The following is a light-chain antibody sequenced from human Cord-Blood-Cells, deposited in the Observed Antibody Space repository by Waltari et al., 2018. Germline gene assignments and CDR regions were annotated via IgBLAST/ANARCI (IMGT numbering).Light chain of an antibody. V-gene: IGKV1-9*01. CDR2: AAS. CDR3: QQLNSYPR. Sequence: DIQLTQSPSFLSASVGDRVTITCRASQGISSYLAWYQQKPGKAPKLLIYAASTLQSGVPSRFSGSGSGTEFTLTISSPQPEDFATYYCQQLNSYPRFGPGTKVDIK. J-gene: IGKJ3*01. CDR1: QGISSY.